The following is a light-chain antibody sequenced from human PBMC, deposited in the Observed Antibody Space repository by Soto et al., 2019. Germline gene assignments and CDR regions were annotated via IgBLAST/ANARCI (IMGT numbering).Light chain of an antibody. J-gene: IGKJ4*01. CDR3: QQYGGSPPVT. Sequence: VVLTQSPGTLSLSPGERATLSCRASQSFSSSNLAWYQHKPGQPPKLIVYSASRRATGIPDRFSGSGSGTDFTLTISRLEPEELALYYCQQYGGSPPVTLGGGTKVDIK. CDR1: QSFSSSN. CDR2: SAS. V-gene: IGKV3-20*01.